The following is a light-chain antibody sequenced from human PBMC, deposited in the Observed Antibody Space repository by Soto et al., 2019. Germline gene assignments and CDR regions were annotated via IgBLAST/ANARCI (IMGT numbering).Light chain of an antibody. CDR1: QTTKNY. CDR2: APS. V-gene: IGKV1-39*01. Sequence: DIQMTQSPSSPSASVGDRVTITCRASQTTKNYLIWYQLKPGKAPKLLIYAPSTLQTGVPSRFTGSGSGTDFTLTISSLQPEDYATYFCQQSYSMPYTFGPGTKLEIK. CDR3: QQSYSMPYT. J-gene: IGKJ2*01.